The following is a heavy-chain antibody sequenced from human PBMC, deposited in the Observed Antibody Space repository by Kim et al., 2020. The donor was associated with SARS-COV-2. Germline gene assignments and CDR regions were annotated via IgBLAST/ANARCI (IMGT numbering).Heavy chain of an antibody. CDR2: NRAGSGQ. D-gene: IGHD1-1*01. J-gene: IGHJ4*02. Sequence: NRAGSGQSYVGSLRGRFTISRDNTRNSLYLQMESLRAEDMAVYYCTTKNYWGQGTLVTVSS. V-gene: IGHV3-7*01. CDR3: TTKNY.